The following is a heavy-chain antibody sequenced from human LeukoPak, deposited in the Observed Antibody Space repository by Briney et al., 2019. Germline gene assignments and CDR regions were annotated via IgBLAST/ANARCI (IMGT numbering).Heavy chain of an antibody. CDR1: GFTFSSYW. CDR2: IRQDGSQK. V-gene: IGHV3-7*01. J-gene: IGHJ4*02. CDR3: ARHVGISF. Sequence: PGGSLRLSCAASGFTFSSYWMSWVRQAPGKGLEWVATIRQDGSQKYYVDSVKGRFTISRDNAKNSLFLQMSNLRDDDTAIYYCARHVGISFWDQGTLVTVSS. D-gene: IGHD7-27*01.